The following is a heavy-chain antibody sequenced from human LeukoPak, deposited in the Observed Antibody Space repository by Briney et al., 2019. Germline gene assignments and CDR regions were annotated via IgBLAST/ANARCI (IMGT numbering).Heavy chain of an antibody. V-gene: IGHV3-23*01. CDR1: GFTFTNYA. CDR3: AKAPGEYRSN. J-gene: IGHJ3*01. Sequence: QSGGSLRLSCAASGFTFTNYAMKWFRQAPGKGLEWVSTVTGGGVDTYYADSVKGRFTTSRDNSKNTLHLQINNLRAEDTAIYYCAKAPGEYRSNWRQGTMVTVSS. CDR2: VTGGGVDT. D-gene: IGHD3-16*01.